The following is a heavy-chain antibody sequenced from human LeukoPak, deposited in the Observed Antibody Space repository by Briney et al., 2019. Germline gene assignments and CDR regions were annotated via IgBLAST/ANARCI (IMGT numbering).Heavy chain of an antibody. CDR3: AKDTGLGGY. CDR2: ISWNSGSI. Sequence: GGSLRLSCAASGFTFDDYAMHWVRQAPGKGLEWVSGISWNSGSIGYADSVKGRFTISRDNAKNSLYLQMNSLRAEDTALYYCAKDTGLGGYWGQGTLVTVSS. J-gene: IGHJ4*02. D-gene: IGHD3-16*01. CDR1: GFTFDDYA. V-gene: IGHV3-9*01.